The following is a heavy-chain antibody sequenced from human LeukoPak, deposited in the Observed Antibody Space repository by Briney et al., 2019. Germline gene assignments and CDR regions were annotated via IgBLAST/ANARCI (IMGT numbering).Heavy chain of an antibody. CDR2: IIPIFGTA. D-gene: IGHD2-21*02. V-gene: IGHV1-69*01. Sequence: ASVKVSCKASGGTFSSYAISWARQAPGQGLEWMGGIIPIFGTANYAQKFQGRVTITADESTSTAYMELSSLRSEDTAVYYCARSNIVVVTATDDAFDIWGQGTMVTVSS. CDR3: ARSNIVVVTATDDAFDI. CDR1: GGTFSSYA. J-gene: IGHJ3*02.